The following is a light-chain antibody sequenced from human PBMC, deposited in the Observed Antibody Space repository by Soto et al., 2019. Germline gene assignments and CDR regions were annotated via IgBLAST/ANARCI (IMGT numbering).Light chain of an antibody. Sequence: EIVLTQSPGTLSLSPGERATLSCRASQSVSSTYLAWYQQKPGQAPRLLIYDASSRATGIPDRFSGSGSGTDFIFTISRLEPEDFAVHYCQQYGSSPRTFGQGTKVEIK. CDR1: QSVSSTY. CDR2: DAS. V-gene: IGKV3-20*01. CDR3: QQYGSSPRT. J-gene: IGKJ1*01.